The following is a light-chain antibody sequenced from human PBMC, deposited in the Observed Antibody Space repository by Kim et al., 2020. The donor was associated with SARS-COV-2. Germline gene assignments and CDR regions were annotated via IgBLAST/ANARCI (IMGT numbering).Light chain of an antibody. J-gene: IGKJ2*01. V-gene: IGKV4-1*01. CDR3: QQYYSVPYT. CDR2: WAS. CDR1: QSVLYSSNNKNY. Sequence: RATINCKSSQSVLYSSNNKNYLAWYQRKPGQPPKVVIYWASTRESGVPDRFSGSGSGTDFTLTISSLQAEDVAVYYCQQYYSVPYTFGQGTKLEIK.